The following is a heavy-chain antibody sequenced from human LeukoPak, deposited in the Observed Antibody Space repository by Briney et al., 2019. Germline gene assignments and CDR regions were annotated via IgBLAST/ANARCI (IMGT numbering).Heavy chain of an antibody. Sequence: GGSLRLSCAASGFTFSSYEMNWVRQAPGKGLEWVSYISSSGSTIYHADSVKGRFTISRDNAKNSLFLQMDSLRAEDTALYYCARAHRSSWYIEYWGQGTLVTVSS. CDR2: ISSSGSTI. CDR1: GFTFSSYE. V-gene: IGHV3-48*03. D-gene: IGHD6-13*01. CDR3: ARAHRSSWYIEY. J-gene: IGHJ4*02.